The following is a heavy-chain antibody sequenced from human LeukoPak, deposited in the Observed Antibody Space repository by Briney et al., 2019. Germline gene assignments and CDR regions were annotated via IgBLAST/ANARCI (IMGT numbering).Heavy chain of an antibody. CDR2: ITISGST. CDR1: GFTFSSYA. D-gene: IGHD5-24*01. V-gene: IGHV3-23*01. Sequence: PGGSLRLSCAASGFTFSSYAKSWVRQAPGKGLEWVSSITISGSTYYADSVKGRFTISRDNSKNTLYLQMNSLRAEDTAVYYCARGAGYNYPYYFDYWGQGTLVTVSS. CDR3: ARGAGYNYPYYFDY. J-gene: IGHJ4*02.